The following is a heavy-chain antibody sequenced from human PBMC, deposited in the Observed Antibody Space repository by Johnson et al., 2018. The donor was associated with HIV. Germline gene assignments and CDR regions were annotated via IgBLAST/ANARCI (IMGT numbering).Heavy chain of an antibody. CDR2: ISPDGSSH. Sequence: QVQLVESGGGVVRPGGSLRLSCAASGFTFDDHGMSWVRQAPGKGLEWVAVISPDGSSHQYADSVKDRLTFSRDNSKNTLYLQMNNLRAEDTAVYYCAKDFYSSQPEGAFDIWGQGTMVTVSS. CDR3: AKDFYSSQPEGAFDI. J-gene: IGHJ3*02. V-gene: IGHV3-30*18. D-gene: IGHD6-6*01. CDR1: GFTFDDHG.